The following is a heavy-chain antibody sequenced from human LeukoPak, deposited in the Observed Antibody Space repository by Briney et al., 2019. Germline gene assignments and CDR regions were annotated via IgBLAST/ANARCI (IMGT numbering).Heavy chain of an antibody. CDR3: ARDYSSSCQP. Sequence: GGSLRLSRAASGFTFSSYAMHWVRQAPGKGLEWVAVISYDGSNKYYADSVKGRFTISRDNSKNTLYLQMNSLRAEDTAVYYCARDYSSSCQPWGQGTLVTVSS. CDR1: GFTFSSYA. J-gene: IGHJ5*02. V-gene: IGHV3-30*01. CDR2: ISYDGSNK. D-gene: IGHD6-13*01.